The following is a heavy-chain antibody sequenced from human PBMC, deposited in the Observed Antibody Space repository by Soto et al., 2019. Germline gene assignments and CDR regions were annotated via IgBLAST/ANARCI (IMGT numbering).Heavy chain of an antibody. CDR3: AREYYDSSGYYYQLLYFDY. J-gene: IGHJ4*02. D-gene: IGHD3-22*01. Sequence: SVKVSCKASGGTFSSCAISWVRQAPGQGLEWMGGIIPIFGTANYAQKFQGRVTITADESTSTAYMELSSLRSEDTAVYYCAREYYDSSGYYYQLLYFDYWGQGTLVTVSS. CDR2: IIPIFGTA. V-gene: IGHV1-69*13. CDR1: GGTFSSCA.